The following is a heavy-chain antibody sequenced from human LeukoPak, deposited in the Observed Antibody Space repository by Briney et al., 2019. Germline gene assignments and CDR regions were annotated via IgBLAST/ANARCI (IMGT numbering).Heavy chain of an antibody. D-gene: IGHD6-13*01. CDR2: INPNSGGT. V-gene: IGHV1-2*02. CDR3: ARLAGSSSWYGGDY. Sequence: ASVKVSCKASVYTFTGYYMHWVRQAPGQGLEWMGWINPNSGGTNYAQKFQGRVTMTRDTSISTAYMELSRLRSDDTAVYYCARLAGSSSWYGGDYWGQGTLVTVSS. J-gene: IGHJ4*02. CDR1: VYTFTGYY.